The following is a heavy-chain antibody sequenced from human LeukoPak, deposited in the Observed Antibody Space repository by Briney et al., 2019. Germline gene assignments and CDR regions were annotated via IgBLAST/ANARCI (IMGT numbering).Heavy chain of an antibody. Sequence: ASVKVSCKASGYTFTSYGISWVRQAPGQGLEWMGWISAYNGNTNYALKLQGRVTMTTDTSTSTAYMELRSLRSDDTAVYYCARTPPGIAAAGIRGFFDYWGQGTLVTVSS. CDR3: ARTPPGIAAAGIRGFFDY. D-gene: IGHD6-13*01. CDR1: GYTFTSYG. V-gene: IGHV1-18*01. J-gene: IGHJ4*02. CDR2: ISAYNGNT.